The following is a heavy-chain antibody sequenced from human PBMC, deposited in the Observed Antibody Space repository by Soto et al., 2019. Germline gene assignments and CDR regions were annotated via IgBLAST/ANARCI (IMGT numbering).Heavy chain of an antibody. J-gene: IGHJ4*02. D-gene: IGHD3-22*01. V-gene: IGHV3-74*01. Sequence: EAQMVESGGGLVQPGGSLRLSCAASGFTFSTYWMHWVRQAPGKGPVWVSRINSDGSSTSYADSVKGRFTISRDNAKNTLYLQMNSLRAEDTAVYYCAREVLSGYYNNFDYWGQGTLVTVSS. CDR3: AREVLSGYYNNFDY. CDR1: GFTFSTYW. CDR2: INSDGSST.